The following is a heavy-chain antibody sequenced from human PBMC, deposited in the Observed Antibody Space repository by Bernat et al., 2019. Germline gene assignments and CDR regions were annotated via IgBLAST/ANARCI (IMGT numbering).Heavy chain of an antibody. CDR2: ISSSSSYI. J-gene: IGHJ5*02. V-gene: IGHV3-21*05. D-gene: IGHD5-12*01. CDR1: GFTFSSYS. Sequence: EVQLVESGGGLVKPGGSLRLSCAASGFTFSSYSMNWVRQAPVKGLEWVSFISSSSSYIYYADSVKGRFTISRDNAKNSLYLQMNSLRAEDTAVYYCARDSGYELGGWFDPWGQGTLVTVSS. CDR3: ARDSGYELGGWFDP.